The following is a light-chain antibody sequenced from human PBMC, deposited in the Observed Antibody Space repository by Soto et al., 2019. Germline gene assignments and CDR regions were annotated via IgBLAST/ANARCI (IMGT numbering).Light chain of an antibody. V-gene: IGKV3D-15*01. CDR1: ERISNN. J-gene: IGKJ3*01. CDR3: QQRSNWPPFT. Sequence: EIVMTQSPVTLSVSPGESATLSCRASERISNNLAWYQQKPGQAPRLLIYSASTRATGIPARFIGSGSATEFTLTISSLQSEDFAVYYCQQRSNWPPFTFGPGTKVDIK. CDR2: SAS.